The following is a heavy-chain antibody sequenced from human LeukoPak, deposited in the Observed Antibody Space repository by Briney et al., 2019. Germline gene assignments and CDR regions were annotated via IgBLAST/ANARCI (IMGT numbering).Heavy chain of an antibody. V-gene: IGHV1-2*04. CDR2: INPNSGGT. J-gene: IGHJ6*02. CDR3: ARAPNPVELSTPVDYGDSPYYYYGMDV. D-gene: IGHD4-17*01. Sequence: ASVKVSCKASGYTFTGYYMHWVRQVPGQGLEWMGWINPNSGGTNYAQKFQGWVTMTRDTSISTAYMELSRLRSDDTAVYYCARAPNPVELSTPVDYGDSPYYYYGMDVWGQGTTVTVSS. CDR1: GYTFTGYY.